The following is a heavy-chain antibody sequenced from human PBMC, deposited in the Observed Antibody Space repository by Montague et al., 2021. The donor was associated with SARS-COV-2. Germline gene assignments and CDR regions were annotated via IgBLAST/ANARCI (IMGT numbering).Heavy chain of an antibody. CDR2: IVNNGRKS. CDR3: AKETAAIGNPLFDS. CDR1: GFTFSSYA. J-gene: IGHJ4*02. V-gene: IGHV3-23*01. D-gene: IGHD4-23*01. Sequence: SLSLSCAASGFTFSSYAMSWVRQAPGKGLEWVSGIVNNGRKSFYADSVKGRFVISRDNSDKMAYLQLNSLRAEDTAIYYCAKETAAIGNPLFDSWGQGTLITVSS.